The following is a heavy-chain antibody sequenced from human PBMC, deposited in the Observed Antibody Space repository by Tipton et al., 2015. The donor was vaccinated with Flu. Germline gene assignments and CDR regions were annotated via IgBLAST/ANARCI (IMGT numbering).Heavy chain of an antibody. V-gene: IGHV3-11*06. CDR1: GFTFDDYY. CDR3: VRDGSWGYCGGGNCVSAALVDY. Sequence: GSLRLSCATSGFTFDDYYMSWIRQAPGRGLEWVSYISPTRTYVNYADSVNGRFTVSRDSAKKSLYLQMNSLRAEDTAVYYCVRDGSWGYCGGGNCVSAALVDYWGQGALVTVSS. J-gene: IGHJ4*02. CDR2: ISPTRTYV. D-gene: IGHD2-15*01.